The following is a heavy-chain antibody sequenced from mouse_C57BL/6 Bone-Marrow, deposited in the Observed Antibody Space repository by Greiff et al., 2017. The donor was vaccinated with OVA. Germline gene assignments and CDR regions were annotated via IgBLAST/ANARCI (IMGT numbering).Heavy chain of an antibody. CDR2: LYPGDGDT. V-gene: IGHV1-82*01. CDR1: GYAFSSSW. J-gene: IGHJ2*01. D-gene: IGHD2-3*01. Sequence: QVQLQQSGPELVKPGASVKISCTASGYAFSSSWMNWVKQRPGKGLEWIGRLYPGDGDTNHNGKFKGKVTLTADKSSSTAYMQLSSLTSADSVVYFDARHEDGCCASYVDYWGQGTTLTVSA. CDR3: ARHEDGCCASYVDY.